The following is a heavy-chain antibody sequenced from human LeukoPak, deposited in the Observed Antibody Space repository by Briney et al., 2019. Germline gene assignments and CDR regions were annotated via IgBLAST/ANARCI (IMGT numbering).Heavy chain of an antibody. Sequence: PGRSLRLSCAASGITFNSYAMHRVRQAPGKGLEWVAVISHDGSNRYYGDSVKGRFTISRDNSKNTLFLQMDSLRAEDTAVYYCASGYTYYYGSGSYHWGQGTLVTVSS. CDR3: ASGYTYYYGSGSYH. CDR2: ISHDGSNR. CDR1: GITFNSYA. J-gene: IGHJ4*02. V-gene: IGHV3-30*04. D-gene: IGHD3-10*01.